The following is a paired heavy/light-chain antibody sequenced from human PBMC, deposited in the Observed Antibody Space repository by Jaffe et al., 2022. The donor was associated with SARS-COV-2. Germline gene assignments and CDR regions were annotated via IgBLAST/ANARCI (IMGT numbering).Heavy chain of an antibody. CDR2: IWFDGSIK. CDR1: GFTFSSFG. CDR3: ARERGDGKYHGMDV. D-gene: IGHD3-10*01. V-gene: IGHV3-33*01. Sequence: QDQLVQSGGGVVQPGRSLRLSCAASGFTFSSFGMHWVRQTPDKGLEGVAVIWFDGSIKYHAQSLEGRFTITRDNSKKTLYLQMNRVRAEDTAVYYCARERGDGKYHGMDVWGQGTTVTVSS. J-gene: IGHJ6*02.
Light chain of an antibody. Sequence: QSVLTQPPSVSAAPGQRVTIYCSGSNSNLGNNYVSWYQQVPGKAPKLLIYDNNQRPSGIPDRFSGSRSGTSATLGITALQTGDEANYYCGTWDSSLSAMVFGGGTKVTV. J-gene: IGLJ3*02. CDR1: NSNLGNNY. CDR2: DNN. V-gene: IGLV1-51*01. CDR3: GTWDSSLSAMV.